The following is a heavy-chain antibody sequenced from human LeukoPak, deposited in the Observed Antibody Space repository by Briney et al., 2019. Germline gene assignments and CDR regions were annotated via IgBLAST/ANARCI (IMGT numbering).Heavy chain of an antibody. CDR1: GGSFSGYC. Sequence: SETLSLTCAVYGGSFSGYCWSWIRQPPGKGLEWIGEINHGGSTNYNPSPKSRVTISIDTSKNQFSLKLNSVTAADTAVYFCARGGFRAAAGTALWYWGQGTLVTVSS. CDR2: INHGGST. V-gene: IGHV4-34*01. D-gene: IGHD6-13*01. CDR3: ARGGFRAAAGTALWY. J-gene: IGHJ4*02.